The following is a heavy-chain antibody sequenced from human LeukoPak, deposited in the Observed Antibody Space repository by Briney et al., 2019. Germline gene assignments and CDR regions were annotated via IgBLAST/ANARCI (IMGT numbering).Heavy chain of an antibody. CDR2: INPNSGGT. D-gene: IGHD1-26*01. CDR1: GYTFTGYY. V-gene: IGHV1-2*02. J-gene: IGHJ6*03. CDR3: ARAQGSGSYGYYYYMDV. Sequence: GASLKVSCKASGYTFTGYYMHWGRQAPGQGLEWMGWINPNSGGTNYAQKFQGRVTMTRDTSISTAYMELSRLRSDDTAVYYCARAQGSGSYGYYYYMDVWGKGTTVTVSS.